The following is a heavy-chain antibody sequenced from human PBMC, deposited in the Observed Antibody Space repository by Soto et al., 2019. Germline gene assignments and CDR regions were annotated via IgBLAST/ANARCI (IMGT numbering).Heavy chain of an antibody. V-gene: IGHV1-69*13. CDR3: AARFWSGYYYPTYYYGMDV. Sequence: SVKVSCKASGGTFSIYAISCVLQAPLQWREWMGGIIPIFGTANYAQKFQGRVTITADESTSTAYMELSSLRSEDTAVYYCAARFWSGYYYPTYYYGMDVWGQGTTVTVS. J-gene: IGHJ6*02. D-gene: IGHD3-3*01. CDR1: GGTFSIYA. CDR2: IIPIFGTA.